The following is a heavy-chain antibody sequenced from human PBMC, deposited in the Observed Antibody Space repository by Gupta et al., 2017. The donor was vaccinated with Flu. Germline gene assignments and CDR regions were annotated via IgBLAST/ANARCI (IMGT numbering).Heavy chain of an antibody. CDR3: ARWARAAVPGIDAFDV. D-gene: IGHD6-13*01. J-gene: IGHJ3*01. Sequence: QPPGKGLEWIAIIYYTGHTLNNPSLKSRMTVSVDTSKNQFSLKLSSVTAADTAVYYCARWARAAVPGIDAFDVWGQGTMVTVSS. V-gene: IGHV4-39*01. CDR2: IYYTGHT.